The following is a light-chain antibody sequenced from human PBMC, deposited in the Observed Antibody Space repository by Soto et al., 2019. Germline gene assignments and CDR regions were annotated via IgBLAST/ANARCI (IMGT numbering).Light chain of an antibody. CDR1: QSIGTN. V-gene: IGKV1-39*01. Sequence: DIQMTQSPSSLSASVGDRVTITCRASQSIGTNLNWYHQKPGKATNLLIYDASSLQSGVPSRFSGSGSGTDFTLTISSLQPEDFATYYCQQSYSTTYPFRQRTKVDIX. CDR2: DAS. J-gene: IGKJ2*01. CDR3: QQSYSTTYP.